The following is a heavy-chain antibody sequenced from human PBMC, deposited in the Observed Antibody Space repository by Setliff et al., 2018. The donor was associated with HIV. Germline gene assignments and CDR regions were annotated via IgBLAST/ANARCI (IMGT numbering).Heavy chain of an antibody. CDR2: IYYSGST. V-gene: IGHV4-31*03. CDR1: GGSISSGGYY. J-gene: IGHJ6*03. CDR3: ARETYYYDNPQYYYYYMDV. D-gene: IGHD3-22*01. Sequence: SETLSLTCTVSGGSISSGGYYWSWIRQHPGKGLEWIGYIYYSGSTYYSPSLKSRVTISVDTSKNQFSLKLSSVTAADTAVYYCARETYYYDNPQYYYYYMDVWGKGTTVTV.